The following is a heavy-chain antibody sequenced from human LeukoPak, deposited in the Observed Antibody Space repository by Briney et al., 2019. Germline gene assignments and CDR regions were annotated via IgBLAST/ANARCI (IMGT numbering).Heavy chain of an antibody. CDR3: ASSGYCSGGSCLREFDY. CDR1: VYTFTSYG. CDR2: IIAYNDNT. Sequence: ASVKVSFKASVYTFTSYGITWFRQSPGQRLEWRGGIIAYNDNTNYAQNLQARISRTTNTSTSTAYMELRSLRSDDTAVYYCASSGYCSGGSCLREFDYWGQGTLVTVSS. J-gene: IGHJ4*02. D-gene: IGHD2-15*01. V-gene: IGHV1-18*01.